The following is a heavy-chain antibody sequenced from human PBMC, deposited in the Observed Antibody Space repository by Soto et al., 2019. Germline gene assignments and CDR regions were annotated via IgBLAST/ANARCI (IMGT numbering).Heavy chain of an antibody. Sequence: SETLSLTCTVSGGSISSGGYYWSWIRQHPGKGLEWIGYIYYSGSTYYNPSLKSRVTISVDTSKNQFSLKLSSVTAADTAVYYCARVSDIAAAGAYNWFDPWGQGTLVTVSS. CDR3: ARVSDIAAAGAYNWFDP. J-gene: IGHJ5*02. CDR1: GGSISSGGYY. V-gene: IGHV4-31*03. CDR2: IYYSGST. D-gene: IGHD6-25*01.